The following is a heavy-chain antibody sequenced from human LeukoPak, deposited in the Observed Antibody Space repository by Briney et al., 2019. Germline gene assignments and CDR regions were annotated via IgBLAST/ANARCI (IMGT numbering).Heavy chain of an antibody. D-gene: IGHD6-19*01. CDR1: GGSISSYY. J-gene: IGHJ4*02. V-gene: IGHV4-59*01. CDR3: ARTDSSGWYVFDY. CDR2: THYSGST. Sequence: PSETLSLTCTVSGGSISSYYWSWTRQPPGMGLEWIGHTHYSGSTNYNPSLKSRVTISVDTSKNQFSLKLSSVTAADTAVYYCARTDSSGWYVFDYWGQGTLVTVSS.